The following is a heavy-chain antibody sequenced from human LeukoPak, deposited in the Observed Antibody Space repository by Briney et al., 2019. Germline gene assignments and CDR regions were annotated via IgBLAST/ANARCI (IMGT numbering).Heavy chain of an antibody. J-gene: IGHJ4*02. CDR1: GGSISSSSYY. D-gene: IGHD2-2*01. V-gene: IGHV4-39*01. Sequence: SETLSLTCTVSGGSISSSSYYWGWIRQPPGKGLEWIGSIYYSGSTYYNPSLKSRVTISVDTSKNQFSLKLSSVTAADTAVYYCARSVVVPAAGYDYWGQGTLVTVSS. CDR2: IYYSGST. CDR3: ARSVVVPAAGYDY.